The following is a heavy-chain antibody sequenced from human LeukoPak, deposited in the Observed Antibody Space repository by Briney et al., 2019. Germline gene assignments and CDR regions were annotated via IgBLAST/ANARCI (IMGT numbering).Heavy chain of an antibody. CDR2: INPNSGGT. CDR1: GYTFTGYY. Sequence: SVKVSCKASGYTFTGYYMHWVRQAPGQGLEWMGWINPNSGGTNYAQKFQGRVTMTRDTSISTAYMGLSRLRSDETAVYYCARAIPWENIAAAGTFDYWGQGTLVTVSS. CDR3: ARAIPWENIAAAGTFDY. D-gene: IGHD6-13*01. J-gene: IGHJ4*02. V-gene: IGHV1-2*02.